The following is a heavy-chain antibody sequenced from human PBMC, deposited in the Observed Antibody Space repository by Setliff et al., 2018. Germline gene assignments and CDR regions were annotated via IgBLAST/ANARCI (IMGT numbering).Heavy chain of an antibody. CDR3: ARGKGSWVLLRWFDP. J-gene: IGHJ5*02. D-gene: IGHD3-10*01. CDR1: GGSFSGYY. Sequence: SETLSLTCAVYGGSFSGYYWTWIRQPPGKGLEWIGEINHSGSTNYNPSLKSRVTISVDTSKNQFSLKLSSVAAADTAVYYCARGKGSWVLLRWFDPWGQGTLVTVSS. V-gene: IGHV4-34*01. CDR2: INHSGST.